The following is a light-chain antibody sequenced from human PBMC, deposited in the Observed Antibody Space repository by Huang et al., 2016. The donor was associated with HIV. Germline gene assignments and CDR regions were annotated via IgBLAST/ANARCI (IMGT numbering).Light chain of an antibody. Sequence: DIVVTQSPGSLALSLGERAAINCTSSQSVFHSSNNKNYLSWYQLKPGHSPQLLIYWASTREFGVPDRFRGTGSGTDFTLTITSLQAEDVAVYYCHQYYSSPQTFGQGTKVEV. CDR1: QSVFHSSNNKNY. J-gene: IGKJ1*01. V-gene: IGKV4-1*01. CDR3: HQYYSSPQT. CDR2: WAS.